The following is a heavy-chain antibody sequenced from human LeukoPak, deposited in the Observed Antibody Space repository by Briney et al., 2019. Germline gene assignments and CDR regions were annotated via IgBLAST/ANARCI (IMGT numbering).Heavy chain of an antibody. Sequence: GESLKISCKGSGYSFTSYWIGWVRQMPGKGLEWMGIIYPGDSETRYSPSFQGQVTTSADQPISTAYLQWRSLKASDNAKYYCGRSSCYSVFDDWGQGTLVTVAS. V-gene: IGHV5-51*04. D-gene: IGHD3-22*01. J-gene: IGHJ4*01. CDR1: GYSFTSYW. CDR3: GRSSCYSVFDD. CDR2: IYPGDSET.